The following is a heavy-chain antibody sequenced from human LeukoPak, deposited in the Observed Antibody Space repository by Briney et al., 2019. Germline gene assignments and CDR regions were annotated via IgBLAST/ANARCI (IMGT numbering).Heavy chain of an antibody. CDR1: GGSISSSSYY. V-gene: IGHV4-39*07. J-gene: IGHJ4*02. CDR2: IYYSGST. CDR3: AREWPSIGLTP. Sequence: SETLSLTCTVFGGSISSSSYYWGWIRQPPGKGLEWIGSIYYSGSTYYNPSLKSRVTISVDTSKNQFSLRLSSVTAADTAVYYCAREWPSIGLTPWGQGTLVTVSS. D-gene: IGHD6-19*01.